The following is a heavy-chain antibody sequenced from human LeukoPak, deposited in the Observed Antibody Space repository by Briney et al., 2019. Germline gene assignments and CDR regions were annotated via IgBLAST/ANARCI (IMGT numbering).Heavy chain of an antibody. Sequence: ASVKVSWKVSGYSLSELSTHWVRQAPGQGLEWMGGFDPGDDETIYAQKFQGRVTMTEDTSTDTAYLGLSSLRSEDTAVYFCATEKDLLLDSWGQGTPVTVSS. CDR2: FDPGDDET. D-gene: IGHD1-26*01. V-gene: IGHV1-24*01. J-gene: IGHJ5*01. CDR1: GYSLSELS. CDR3: ATEKDLLLDS.